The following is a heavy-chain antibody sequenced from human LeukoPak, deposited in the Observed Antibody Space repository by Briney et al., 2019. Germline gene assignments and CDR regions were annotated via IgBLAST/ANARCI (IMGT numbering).Heavy chain of an antibody. CDR3: ARDMGPDYGMDV. Sequence: GGSLRLSCAASGFTFSSYEMNWVRQAPGKGLEWVSYISSSGSTIYYANSVKGRFTISRDNAKNSLYLQMNSLRAEDTAVYYCARDMGPDYGMDVWGQGTTVTVSS. J-gene: IGHJ6*02. CDR1: GFTFSSYE. V-gene: IGHV3-48*03. CDR2: ISSSGSTI. D-gene: IGHD3-10*01.